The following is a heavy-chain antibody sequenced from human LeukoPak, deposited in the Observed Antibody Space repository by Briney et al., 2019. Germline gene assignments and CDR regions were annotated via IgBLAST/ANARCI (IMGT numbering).Heavy chain of an antibody. CDR1: GGSISSYY. CDR3: ASGSKGSYSALYFDY. Sequence: SETLSLTCTVSGGSISSYYWSWIRQPAGKGLEWSGRIYTSGSTNYNPSLKSRVTLSVDTSKNQFSLKLSSVTAADTAVYYCASGSKGSYSALYFDYWGQGTLVTVSS. J-gene: IGHJ4*02. D-gene: IGHD1-26*01. V-gene: IGHV4-4*07. CDR2: IYTSGST.